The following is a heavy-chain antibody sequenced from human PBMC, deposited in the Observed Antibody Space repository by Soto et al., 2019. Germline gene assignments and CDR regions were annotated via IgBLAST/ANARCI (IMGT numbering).Heavy chain of an antibody. CDR3: ARHEVLSDVTGRLSEYFQH. D-gene: IGHD2-21*02. Sequence: PGESLKISCKGSGYSFTSYWIGWVRQMPGKGLEWMGIIYPGDSDTRYSPSFQGQVTITADKSISTAYLQWSSLKASDTAMYYCARHEVLSDVTGRLSEYFQHWGQGTLVTVSS. CDR2: IYPGDSDT. J-gene: IGHJ1*01. CDR1: GYSFTSYW. V-gene: IGHV5-51*01.